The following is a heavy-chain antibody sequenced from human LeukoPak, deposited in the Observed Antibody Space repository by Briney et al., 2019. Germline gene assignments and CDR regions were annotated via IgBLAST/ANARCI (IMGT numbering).Heavy chain of an antibody. CDR2: ISSNGRSI. V-gene: IGHV3-64*01. CDR3: AREGHSSGYCGAFDI. Sequence: GGSLRLSCAASGFTFSDYAMHWVRQSPGKELEYVSAISSNGRSIHYASSVKGRFTISRDNSKNTLYLQMDSLKDEDMAMYYCAREGHSSGYCGAFDIWGPGTMVTVSS. CDR1: GFTFSDYA. D-gene: IGHD3-22*01. J-gene: IGHJ3*02.